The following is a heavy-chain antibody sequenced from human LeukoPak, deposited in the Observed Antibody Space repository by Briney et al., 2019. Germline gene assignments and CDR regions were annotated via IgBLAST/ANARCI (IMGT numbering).Heavy chain of an antibody. Sequence: GGSLRLSCAASGFTLSSYSMNWVRQAPGKVLEWVSFISSSSSYIYYADSVKGRFTISRDNAKNSLYLQMNSLRAEDTAVYYCARGGSSWYYFDYWGQGTLVTVSS. V-gene: IGHV3-21*01. CDR3: ARGGSSWYYFDY. D-gene: IGHD6-13*01. CDR1: GFTLSSYS. CDR2: ISSSSSYI. J-gene: IGHJ4*02.